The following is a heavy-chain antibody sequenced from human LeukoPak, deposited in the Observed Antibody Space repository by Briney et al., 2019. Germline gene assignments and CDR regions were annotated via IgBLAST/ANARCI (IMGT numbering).Heavy chain of an antibody. CDR2: IYYSGST. J-gene: IGHJ5*02. Sequence: SETLSLTCSVSGGSISSYYWSWIRQPPGKGLEWIGYIYYSGSTNYNPSLKSRVTISVDTSKNQFSLKLSSVTAADTAVYYCARLSYGIDFNWFDPWGQGTLVTVSS. D-gene: IGHD3-9*01. CDR3: ARLSYGIDFNWFDP. V-gene: IGHV4-59*01. CDR1: GGSISSYY.